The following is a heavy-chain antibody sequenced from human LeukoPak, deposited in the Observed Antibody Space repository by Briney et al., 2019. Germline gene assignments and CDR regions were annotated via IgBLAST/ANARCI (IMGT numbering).Heavy chain of an antibody. Sequence: GGSLRLSCAASGFTFSSHWMHWVRQVPGEGLVWVSSIDSDGSTTNYADSVKGRCTISRDNAKNTLYLQMNSLRAEDTAMYYCARLYGSGSSPFDYWGQGTLVTVSS. J-gene: IGHJ4*02. V-gene: IGHV3-74*01. CDR3: ARLYGSGSSPFDY. D-gene: IGHD3-10*01. CDR1: GFTFSSHW. CDR2: IDSDGSTT.